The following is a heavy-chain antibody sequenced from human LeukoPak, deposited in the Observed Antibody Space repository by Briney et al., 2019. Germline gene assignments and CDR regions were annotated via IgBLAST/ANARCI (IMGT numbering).Heavy chain of an antibody. V-gene: IGHV3-23*01. J-gene: IGHJ3*02. D-gene: IGHD3-10*01. CDR1: GFTLSSYA. CDR2: IGGSGVST. Sequence: GGSLRLSCAASGFTLSSYAMSWVRQAPGKGLEWVSSIGGSGVSTYYADSVKGRFTISRDNAKNTLYLEMNSLRAEDTALYYCAGSYYYGSGSYAFDIWGQGTMVTVSS. CDR3: AGSYYYGSGSYAFDI.